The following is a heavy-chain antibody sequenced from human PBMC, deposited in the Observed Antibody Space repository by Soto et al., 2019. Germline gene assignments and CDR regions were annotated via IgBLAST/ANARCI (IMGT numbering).Heavy chain of an antibody. J-gene: IGHJ4*02. Sequence: EVQLVESGEGLVQPGGSLRLSCATSGFTFSMYAMHWVRQAPGKGLEYVSAINGNGDSTYYADSVKGRFTISRDNSKNTLYLHMGSLRAEDMAVYYCAREAGEQWLLDGGQGTPVTVSS. CDR2: INGNGDST. CDR1: GFTFSMYA. V-gene: IGHV3-64*02. D-gene: IGHD6-19*01. CDR3: AREAGEQWLLD.